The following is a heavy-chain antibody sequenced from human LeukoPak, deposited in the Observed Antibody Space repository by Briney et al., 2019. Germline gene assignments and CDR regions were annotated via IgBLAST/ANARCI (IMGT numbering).Heavy chain of an antibody. V-gene: IGHV3-23*01. J-gene: IGHJ4*02. CDR2: ISGSGGST. D-gene: IGHD3-3*01. CDR1: GFTFSSYA. Sequence: PGGSLRLSCAASGFTFSSYAMSWVRQAPGKGLEWVSAISGSGGSTYYADSVKGRFTISRDNSKNTLYLQMNSLRAEDTAVYYCAKDRPYDFWSGYYPIDYWGQGTLVTVSS. CDR3: AKDRPYDFWSGYYPIDY.